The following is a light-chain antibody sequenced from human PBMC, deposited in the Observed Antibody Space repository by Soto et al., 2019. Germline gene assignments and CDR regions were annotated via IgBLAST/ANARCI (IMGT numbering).Light chain of an antibody. Sequence: DIQMTQSPSSLSASVGDRVTITCQASQDISNYLNWYQQKPGKAPKLLIYDASNLQSGVPSRFSGSGSGTDFTLTITSLQPEDFATYYCQQSYNMPAFGQGTKVDIK. CDR1: QDISNY. CDR3: QQSYNMPA. CDR2: DAS. V-gene: IGKV1-39*01. J-gene: IGKJ1*01.